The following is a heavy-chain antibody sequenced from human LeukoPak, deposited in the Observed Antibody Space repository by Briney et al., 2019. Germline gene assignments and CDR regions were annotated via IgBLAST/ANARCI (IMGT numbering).Heavy chain of an antibody. CDR1: GGSSSDYY. CDR3: AREGYDYIWGTSTPAHRFDP. Sequence: SETLSLTCAVYGGSSSDYYWNWIRQPPGKGLEWIGEINHDGSTNNNPSPKSRLTLSEAPSKNQFPLKRSSVTAAAPAVIYGAREGYDYIWGTSTPAHRFDPWGQGTLVTVSS. D-gene: IGHD3-16*01. V-gene: IGHV4-34*01. J-gene: IGHJ5*02. CDR2: INHDGST.